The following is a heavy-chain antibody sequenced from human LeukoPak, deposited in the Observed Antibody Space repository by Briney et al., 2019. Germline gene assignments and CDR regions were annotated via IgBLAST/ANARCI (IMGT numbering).Heavy chain of an antibody. Sequence: PGGSLRLSCAASGFTFDDYAMHWVRQAPGKGLEWVSGISWNSGSIGYADSVKGRFTISRDNAKNSLYLQMNSLRAEDTALYYCAKDSYYDSSGLPNYWGQGTLVTVSS. CDR2: ISWNSGSI. V-gene: IGHV3-9*01. D-gene: IGHD3-22*01. J-gene: IGHJ4*02. CDR1: GFTFDDYA. CDR3: AKDSYYDSSGLPNY.